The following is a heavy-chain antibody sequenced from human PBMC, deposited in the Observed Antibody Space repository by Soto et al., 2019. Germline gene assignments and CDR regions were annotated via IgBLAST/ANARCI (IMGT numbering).Heavy chain of an antibody. CDR3: AREGSYSAYNFAHGIQLCSFDF. V-gene: IGHV4-4*07. Sequence: SETLSLTCTVSGGSINTFYLSWVRQPAGKGLEWIGRIFSSGSTSFNPSLESRVAMSVDTSKHHFSLNLSSVTAADMAVYYCAREGSYSAYNFAHGIQLCSFDFWGQGALVTVSS. CDR2: IFSSGST. D-gene: IGHD5-12*01. CDR1: GGSINTFY. J-gene: IGHJ4*02.